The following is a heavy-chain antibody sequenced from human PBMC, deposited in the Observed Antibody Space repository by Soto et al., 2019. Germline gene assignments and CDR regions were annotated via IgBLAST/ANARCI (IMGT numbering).Heavy chain of an antibody. CDR2: IYSGGST. D-gene: IGHD2-21*02. CDR1: GFTVSSNY. Sequence: GGSLRLSCAASGFTVSSNYMSWVRQAPGKGLEWVSVIYSGGSTYYADSVKGRFTISRDNSKNTLYLQMNSLRAEDTAVYYCASEVERRGHSYYYYYMDVAGKGTTFTV. J-gene: IGHJ6*03. V-gene: IGHV3-66*01. CDR3: ASEVERRGHSYYYYYMDV.